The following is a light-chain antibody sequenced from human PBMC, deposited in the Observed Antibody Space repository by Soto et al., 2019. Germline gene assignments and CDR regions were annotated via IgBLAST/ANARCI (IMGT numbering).Light chain of an antibody. J-gene: IGKJ1*01. Sequence: EIVLTQSPGTLSLSPGERATLSCRASQSVSSSYLAWYQQKPGQAPRLLIYGASSRATGIPDRFSGSGSWTDFTLNIIRLEPEDFAVYYCQQYGSSPQTFGQGTKVAIK. CDR1: QSVSSSY. V-gene: IGKV3-20*01. CDR3: QQYGSSPQT. CDR2: GAS.